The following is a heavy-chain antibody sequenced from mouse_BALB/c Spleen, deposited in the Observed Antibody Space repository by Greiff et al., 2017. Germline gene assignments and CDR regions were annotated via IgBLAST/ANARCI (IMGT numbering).Heavy chain of an antibody. CDR2: TYWDDDK. V-gene: IGHV8-12*01. D-gene: IGHD2-2*01. J-gene: IGHJ4*01. Sequence: QVTLKESGPGILQPSQTLSLTCSFSGFSLSTSGMGVSWLRQPSGMGLVWLAHTYWDDDKRYNPSLKSRLTISKDTSSNQIFLKITSVDTADTATYYCARRRGYDGYAMDYWGQGTSVTVSS. CDR1: GFSLSTSGMG. CDR3: ARRRGYDGYAMDY.